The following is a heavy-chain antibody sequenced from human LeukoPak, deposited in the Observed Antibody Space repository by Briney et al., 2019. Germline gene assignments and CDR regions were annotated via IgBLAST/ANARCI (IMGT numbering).Heavy chain of an antibody. CDR3: AKGHGIWDILTGYGMIDY. J-gene: IGHJ4*02. CDR1: GFTFDDYA. Sequence: PGRSLRLSCAASGFTFDDYAMNWVRQAPGKGLEWVSGISWTSGSMGYADSVKGRFTISRDNAKNSLYLQMNSLRAEDTALYYCAKGHGIWDILTGYGMIDYWGQGTLVTVSS. V-gene: IGHV3-9*01. CDR2: ISWTSGSM. D-gene: IGHD3-9*01.